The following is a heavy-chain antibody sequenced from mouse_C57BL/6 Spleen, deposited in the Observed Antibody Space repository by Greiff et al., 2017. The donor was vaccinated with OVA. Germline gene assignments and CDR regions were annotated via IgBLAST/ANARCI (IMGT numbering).Heavy chain of an antibody. CDR2: IYPGSGST. V-gene: IGHV1-55*01. Sequence: QVQLKQPGAELVKPGASVKMSCKASGYTFTSYWITWVKQRPGQGLEWIGDIYPGSGSTNYNEKFKSKATLTVDTSSSTAYMQLSSLTSEDSAVYYCARLTTVVATGFDYWGQGTTLTVSS. J-gene: IGHJ2*01. D-gene: IGHD1-1*01. CDR1: GYTFTSYW. CDR3: ARLTTVVATGFDY.